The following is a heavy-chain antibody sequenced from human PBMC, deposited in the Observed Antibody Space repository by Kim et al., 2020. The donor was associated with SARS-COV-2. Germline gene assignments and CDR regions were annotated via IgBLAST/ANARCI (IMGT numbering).Heavy chain of an antibody. Sequence: NYVPSLKSRVTISIDTAKKQFSLKLTSVTAADTAVYYCARNPGGTSGGDYWGQGSLVTVSS. D-gene: IGHD1-26*01. CDR3: ARNPGGTSGGDY. V-gene: IGHV4-34*01. J-gene: IGHJ4*02.